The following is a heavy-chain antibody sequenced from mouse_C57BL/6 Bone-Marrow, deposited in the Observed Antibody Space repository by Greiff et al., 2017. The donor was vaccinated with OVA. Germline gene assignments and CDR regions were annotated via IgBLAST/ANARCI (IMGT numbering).Heavy chain of an antibody. J-gene: IGHJ2*01. D-gene: IGHD1-1*01. CDR2: INPSSGYT. Sequence: VQLQQSGAELVKPGASVKLSCKASGYTFTSYCMHWVKQRPGQGLEWIGFINPSSGYTKYNQKFKDKATLTADNSSSTAYMQLSSLTYEDSAVYYCARSSSTDYWGQGTTLTVSS. V-gene: IGHV1-7*01. CDR1: GYTFTSYC. CDR3: ARSSSTDY.